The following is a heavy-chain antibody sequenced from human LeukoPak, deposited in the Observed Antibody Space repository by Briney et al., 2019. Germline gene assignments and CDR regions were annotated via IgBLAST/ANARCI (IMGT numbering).Heavy chain of an antibody. CDR1: GFTFTRNA. CDR2: IDGSGGTT. Sequence: GGSLRLFCAASGFTFTRNAMAWVRQAPGKGLEWVSAIDGSGGTTFYADSVKGRVTISRVQSTNTVYLQMNRLRADDTAVYYCAKAHCSSTSCSRADNWGQGTLVTVSS. D-gene: IGHD2-2*01. V-gene: IGHV3-23*01. J-gene: IGHJ4*02. CDR3: AKAHCSSTSCSRADN.